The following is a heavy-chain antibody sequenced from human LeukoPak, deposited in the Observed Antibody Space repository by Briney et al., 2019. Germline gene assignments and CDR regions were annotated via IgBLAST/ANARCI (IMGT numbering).Heavy chain of an antibody. CDR1: GGSFSGYY. Sequence: SETLSLTCAVYGGSFSGYYWSWIRQPPGKGLEWIGEINHSGSTNYNPSLKSRVTISVDTSKNQFSLKLSSVTAADTAVYYCARGRTVLYYDILTGYCPFDYWGQGTLVTVSS. CDR2: INHSGST. J-gene: IGHJ4*02. D-gene: IGHD3-9*01. V-gene: IGHV4-34*01. CDR3: ARGRTVLYYDILTGYCPFDY.